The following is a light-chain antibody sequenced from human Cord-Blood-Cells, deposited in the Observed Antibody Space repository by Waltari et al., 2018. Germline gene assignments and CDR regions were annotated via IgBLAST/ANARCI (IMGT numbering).Light chain of an antibody. CDR3: SSYTSSSWV. J-gene: IGLJ3*02. V-gene: IGLV2-14*03. CDR2: DVR. CDR1: SSDVGGYNY. Sequence: QSALTQPASVSGSPGQSITISCTGTSSDVGGYNYVSWYQQHPVKAPKLMIYDVRNRPSGVSNRFSGSKSGNTASLTISGLQAEDEADYYCSSYTSSSWVFGGGTKLTVL.